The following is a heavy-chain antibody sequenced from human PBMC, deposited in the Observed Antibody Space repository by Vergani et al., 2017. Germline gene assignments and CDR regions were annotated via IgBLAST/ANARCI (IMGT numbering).Heavy chain of an antibody. CDR1: GGSISSGSYY. CDR2: MYTSGST. V-gene: IGHV4-61*02. Sequence: QVQLQESGPGLVKPSQTLSLTCTVSGGSISSGSYYWGWIRQPAGKGLEWIGRMYTSGSTNYNLPLKRRVTITVDTSKNQFSLKLSSVTAADTAVYYCARDREDSSGYYGDFDYWGQGTLVTVSS. CDR3: ARDREDSSGYYGDFDY. D-gene: IGHD3-22*01. J-gene: IGHJ4*02.